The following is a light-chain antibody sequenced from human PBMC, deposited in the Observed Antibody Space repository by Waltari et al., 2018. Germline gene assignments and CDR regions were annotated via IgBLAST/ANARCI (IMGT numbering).Light chain of an antibody. Sequence: QTVVTQEPSFSVSPGGTVTLTCGLSSGSVSTSYYPSWYQQTPGQAPRTLIYSTNTRSSGVPGGLSGSILGNKAALTITGAQADDESDYYCVLYMGSGIWVFGGGTKLTVL. CDR3: VLYMGSGIWV. J-gene: IGLJ3*02. CDR1: SGSVSTSYY. CDR2: STN. V-gene: IGLV8-61*01.